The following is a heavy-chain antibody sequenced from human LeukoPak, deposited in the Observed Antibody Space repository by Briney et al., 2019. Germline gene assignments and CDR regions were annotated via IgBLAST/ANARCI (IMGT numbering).Heavy chain of an antibody. CDR3: ARDLHYDFWSGYNPFDY. V-gene: IGHV3-23*01. J-gene: IGHJ4*02. CDR1: GFSFSTYA. Sequence: PGGSLRLSCAASGFSFSTYAMSWVRQAPGKGLEWVSSISGSGSTYYAESVKGRFTISRDNAKNSLYLQMNSLRAEDTAVYYCARDLHYDFWSGYNPFDYWGQGTLVTVSS. CDR2: ISGSGST. D-gene: IGHD3-3*01.